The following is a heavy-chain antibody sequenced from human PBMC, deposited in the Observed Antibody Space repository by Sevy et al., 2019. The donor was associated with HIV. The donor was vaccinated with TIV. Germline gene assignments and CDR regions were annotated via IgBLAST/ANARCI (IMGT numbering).Heavy chain of an antibody. V-gene: IGHV3-30*04. D-gene: IGHD6-13*01. CDR3: ARAWGGYSSTWSKIALDY. CDR1: GFSFFSYA. CDR2: ISYDGSNQ. J-gene: IGHJ4*02. Sequence: WGSLRLSCAASGFSFFSYAMHWVRQAPGKGLEWVAVISYDGSNQYNPDSVKGRFTISRDNSRNTLFLQMNSLRPEDTAVYYCARAWGGYSSTWSKIALDYWGQGTPVTVSS.